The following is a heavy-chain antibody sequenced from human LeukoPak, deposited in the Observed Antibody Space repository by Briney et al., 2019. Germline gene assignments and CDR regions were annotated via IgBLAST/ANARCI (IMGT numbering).Heavy chain of an antibody. D-gene: IGHD4-11*01. V-gene: IGHV3-30*18. CDR2: ISNDGSIT. CDR3: AKSKSPYPMDYIFDF. Sequence: GRSLRLSCAASGFTFSSYGMHWVRQAPGKGLEWVAVISNDGSITKYGDSVKGRFTISRDNSRNTLYVQMNSLRTDDAAVYYCAKSKSPYPMDYIFDFWGQGTLVTVSS. J-gene: IGHJ4*02. CDR1: GFTFSSYG.